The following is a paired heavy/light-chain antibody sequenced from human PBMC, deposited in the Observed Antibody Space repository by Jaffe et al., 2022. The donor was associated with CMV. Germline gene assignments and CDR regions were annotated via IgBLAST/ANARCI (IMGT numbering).Light chain of an antibody. CDR3: QQYYSTPLT. CDR1: QTLLYSSNKRNY. Sequence: DIVMTQSPDSLAVSLGERATINCKSSQTLLYSSNKRNYLAWYQQKAGQPPQLLIYWASTRESGVPDRFSGSGSGTDFTLTISNLQAEDVAVYYCQQYYSTPLTSGPGTRVDFK. CDR2: WAS. J-gene: IGKJ3*01. V-gene: IGKV4-1*01.
Heavy chain of an antibody. CDR2: INPDSGVS. J-gene: IGHJ4*02. CDR1: GYTFTDYG. CDR3: ARLKYSGTHLLAY. Sequence: QVQLVQSGAEVKKPGASVKVSCKASGYTFTDYGLHWVRQAPGQGLEWMAWINPDSGVSYTAQKFQGRVTLTRDTSIATAYMELRRLTSDDTAVYYCARLKYSGTHLLAYWGQGALVTVSS. V-gene: IGHV1-2*02. D-gene: IGHD1-26*01.